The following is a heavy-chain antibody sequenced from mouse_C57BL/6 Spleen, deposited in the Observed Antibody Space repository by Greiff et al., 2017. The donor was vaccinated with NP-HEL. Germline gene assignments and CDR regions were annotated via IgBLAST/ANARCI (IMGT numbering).Heavy chain of an antibody. J-gene: IGHJ3*01. CDR2: ISSGSSTI. Sequence: EVKLVESGGGLVKPGGSLKLSCAASGFTFSDYGMHWVRQAPEKGLEWVAYISSGSSTIYYADTVTGRFPISRDNAKNTLFLQMTSLRAEDTAMYYCARDDGSSRFAYWGQGTLVTVSA. V-gene: IGHV5-17*01. D-gene: IGHD1-1*01. CDR1: GFTFSDYG. CDR3: ARDDGSSRFAY.